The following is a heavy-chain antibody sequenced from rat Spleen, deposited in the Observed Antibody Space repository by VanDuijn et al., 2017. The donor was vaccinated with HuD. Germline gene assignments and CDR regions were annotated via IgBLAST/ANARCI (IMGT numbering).Heavy chain of an antibody. Sequence: QVQLKESGPGLVQPSQTLSLTCTVSGFSLTSNSVNWVRQPPGKGLEWMGAIWSSGITDYDSDLKSRLSISRDTSKSQVFLKMNSLQTEDTAMYFCASRGRTYWGQGVMVTVSS. CDR2: IWSSGIT. J-gene: IGHJ2*01. CDR3: ASRGRTY. V-gene: IGHV2-1*01. CDR1: GFSLTSNS.